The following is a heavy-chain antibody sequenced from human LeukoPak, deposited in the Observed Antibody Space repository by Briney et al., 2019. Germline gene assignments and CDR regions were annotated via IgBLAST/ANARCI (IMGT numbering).Heavy chain of an antibody. CDR1: GFTFSSYG. Sequence: GGSLRLSCAASGFTFSSYGMHWVRQAPGKGLEWVAVISYDGSNKYYADSVKGRFTISRDNSKNTLYLQMNSLRAEDTAVYYCAGEFIAAAGAFDPWGQGTLVTVSS. V-gene: IGHV3-30*03. J-gene: IGHJ5*02. CDR2: ISYDGSNK. D-gene: IGHD6-13*01. CDR3: AGEFIAAAGAFDP.